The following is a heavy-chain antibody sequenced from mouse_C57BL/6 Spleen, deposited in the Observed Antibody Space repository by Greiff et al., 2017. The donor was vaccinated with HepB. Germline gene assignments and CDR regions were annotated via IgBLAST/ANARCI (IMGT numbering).Heavy chain of an antibody. V-gene: IGHV1-26*01. CDR2: INPNNGGT. Sequence: VHVQQSGPELVKPGASVKISCKASGYTFTDYYMNWVKQSHGKSLEWIGDINPNNGGTSYNQKFKGKATLTVDKSSSTAYMELRSLTSEDSAVYYCARGGFISTVGASGYAIDYRGPGTS. CDR1: GYTFTDYY. J-gene: IGHJ4*01. CDR3: ARGGFISTVGASGYAIDY. D-gene: IGHD1-1*01.